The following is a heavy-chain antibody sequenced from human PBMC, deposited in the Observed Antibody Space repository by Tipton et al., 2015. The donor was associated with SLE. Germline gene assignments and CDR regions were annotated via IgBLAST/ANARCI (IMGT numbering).Heavy chain of an antibody. J-gene: IGHJ4*02. V-gene: IGHV3-23*01. D-gene: IGHD6-19*01. CDR2: ISGNGDTT. CDR3: ARERDTGSGWYWFYLDY. CDR1: GFTLSSHA. Sequence: SGFTLSSHAMSWVRQAPGKGLEWVSAISGNGDTTHYADSVKGRFTISRDNSKNMLYLQMNSLRADDAAVYYCARERDTGSGWYWFYLDYWGQGTQVTVSS.